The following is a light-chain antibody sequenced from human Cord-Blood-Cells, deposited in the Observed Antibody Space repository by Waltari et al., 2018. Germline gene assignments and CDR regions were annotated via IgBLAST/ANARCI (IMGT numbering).Light chain of an antibody. CDR2: DAS. CDR1: QDISNY. J-gene: IGKJ2*01. V-gene: IGKV1-33*01. CDR3: QQYDNLPYT. Sequence: DIQMPQSPSSLSASVGDSVTITCQASQDISNYLNWYQQKPGKAPKLLIYDASNLETGVPSRFSGSGSGTDFTFTISSLQPEDIATYYYQQYDNLPYTFGQGTKLEIK.